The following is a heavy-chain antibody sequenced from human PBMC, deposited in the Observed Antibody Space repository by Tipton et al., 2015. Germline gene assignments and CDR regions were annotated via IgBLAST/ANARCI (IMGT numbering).Heavy chain of an antibody. CDR3: ARGHYVSRMDV. V-gene: IGHV4-59*12. CDR2: ISHSGTT. J-gene: IGHJ6*02. Sequence: TLSLTCTVSGGSISSYYWSWIRQSPGKGLEWIGYISHSGTTNYNPSLKSRVAISVDTSKNQFFLNLSSVTAADTAVYYCARGHYVSRMDVWGQGTTVTVSS. D-gene: IGHD3-10*01. CDR1: GGSISSYY.